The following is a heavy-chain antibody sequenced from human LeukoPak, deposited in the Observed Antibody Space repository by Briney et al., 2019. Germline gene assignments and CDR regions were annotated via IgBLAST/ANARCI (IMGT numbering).Heavy chain of an antibody. CDR2: INHSGST. CDR3: ARVSSSWYFDY. D-gene: IGHD6-13*01. Sequence: SETLSLTCAVYGGSFSGYYWSWIRQPPGKGLEWIGEINHSGSTNYNPSLKSRVTISVDTSKNQFSLKLSSVTAADTAVYYCARVSSSWYFDYWGQGTLVTVSS. V-gene: IGHV4-34*01. J-gene: IGHJ4*02. CDR1: GGSFSGYY.